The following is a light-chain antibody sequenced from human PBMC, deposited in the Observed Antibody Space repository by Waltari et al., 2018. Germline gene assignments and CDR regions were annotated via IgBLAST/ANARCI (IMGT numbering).Light chain of an antibody. CDR3: MQALQTWT. V-gene: IGKV2-28*01. CDR1: QSLLHSDGYNY. J-gene: IGKJ1*01. CDR2: LGS. Sequence: EIVITQSPLALPVCPGEPDATSSRSGQSLLHSDGYNYLDWYLQKPGQSPQLLIFLGSRRASGVPYRFSGSGSGTHFTLRISRVEAEDAGVYYCMQALQTWTFGQGTTVEI.